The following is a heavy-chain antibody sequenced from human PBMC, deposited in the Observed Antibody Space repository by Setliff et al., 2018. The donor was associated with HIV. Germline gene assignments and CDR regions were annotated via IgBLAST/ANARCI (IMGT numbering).Heavy chain of an antibody. CDR1: GLTFSNYG. CDR2: IRYDGSNK. Sequence: GESLKISCAASGLTFSNYGMYWVRQAPGKGLEWVAFIRYDGSNKYHADSVRGRLTISRDNSKSTLYLQMNSLRDGDTALYYCVKKSTYCNIGRCPPDAFDNWGQGTMVTVSS. CDR3: VKKSTYCNIGRCPPDAFDN. J-gene: IGHJ3*02. D-gene: IGHD2-15*01. V-gene: IGHV3-30*02.